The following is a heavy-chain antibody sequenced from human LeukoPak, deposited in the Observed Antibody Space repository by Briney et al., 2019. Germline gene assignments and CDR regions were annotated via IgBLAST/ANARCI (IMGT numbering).Heavy chain of an antibody. V-gene: IGHV4-34*01. CDR1: GGSLRDTY. J-gene: IGHJ4*02. Sequence: SETLSLTCIVSGGSLRDTYWSWLRQSPGKGLEWIAEIKHGGSTNYNPSLKSRVTISADTSKNEISLKLSTVTAADTAVYYCARLQFLSGGYYAFDSWGQGSLVTVSS. CDR3: ARLQFLSGGYYAFDS. D-gene: IGHD3-22*01. CDR2: IKHGGST.